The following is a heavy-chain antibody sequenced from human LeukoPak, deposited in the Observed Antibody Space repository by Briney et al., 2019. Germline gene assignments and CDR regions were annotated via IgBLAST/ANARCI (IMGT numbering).Heavy chain of an antibody. J-gene: IGHJ6*02. CDR2: IYYSGST. D-gene: IGHD3-22*01. Sequence: PSETLSLTCTVSGGSISSYYWSWIRQPPGKGLEWIGYIYYSGSTNYNPSLKSRVTISVDTSKNQFSLKLSSVTAADTAVYYCARAGLDSSGYYYYYGMDVWGQGTTVTVS. CDR3: ARAGLDSSGYYYYYGMDV. CDR1: GGSISSYY. V-gene: IGHV4-59*01.